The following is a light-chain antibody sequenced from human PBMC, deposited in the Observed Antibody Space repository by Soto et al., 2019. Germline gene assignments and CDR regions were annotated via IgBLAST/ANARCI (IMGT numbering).Light chain of an antibody. J-gene: IGKJ4*01. V-gene: IGKV3-11*01. CDR2: DAS. CDR1: QSIRSH. Sequence: EIVLTQSPATLSLSPGERATLSCRASQSIRSHLAWYRQRPGQAPRLLIYDASNRATGIPARFSGSGSGTDFTLTISSLEAEDFAVYYCQQRSNWPPVTFGGGAKVEIK. CDR3: QQRSNWPPVT.